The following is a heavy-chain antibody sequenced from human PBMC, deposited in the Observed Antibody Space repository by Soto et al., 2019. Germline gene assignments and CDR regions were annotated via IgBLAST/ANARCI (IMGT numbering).Heavy chain of an antibody. CDR1: GGSISSGGYY. D-gene: IGHD1-26*01. CDR2: IYDTETT. V-gene: IGHV4-31*03. CDR3: ARGGAVVTRSKSYPR. J-gene: IGHJ4*02. Sequence: QVQLRESGPGLVKPSQTLFLTCTVSGGSISSGGYYWTWILQHPGKGLAWIGYIYDTETTDYNPSLKSRATISGDTTKNQFSPKLNAVTAADTALYYCARGGAVVTRSKSYPRWGKGTLVTVSS.